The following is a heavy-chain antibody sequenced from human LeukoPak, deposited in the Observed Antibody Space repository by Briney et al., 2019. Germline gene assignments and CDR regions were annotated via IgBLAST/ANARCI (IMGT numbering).Heavy chain of an antibody. D-gene: IGHD5-18*01. CDR3: ARVNSNSFDY. Sequence: ASVKVSCKTSAYTFTCCGITWVRQAPGQGLEWMGWISTYNGNTNYAQKLQDRVTMTTDTPTRTAYMELRSLKSDDTAIYYCARVNSNSFDYWGQGTLVTVSS. CDR1: AYTFTCCG. CDR2: ISTYNGNT. J-gene: IGHJ4*02. V-gene: IGHV1-18*01.